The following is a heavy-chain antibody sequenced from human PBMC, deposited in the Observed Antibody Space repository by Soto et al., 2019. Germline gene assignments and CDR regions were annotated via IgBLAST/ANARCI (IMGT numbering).Heavy chain of an antibody. CDR1: GGTFSSYA. D-gene: IGHD2-2*01. J-gene: IGHJ6*02. V-gene: IGHV1-69*12. CDR2: IIPTFGTA. CDR3: ARDDGCISTSCYGYYGMDV. Sequence: QVQLVQSGAEVKKPGSSVKVSCKASGGTFSSYAISWVRQAPGQGLEWMGGIIPTFGTANYAQKFQGRVTITADESTSTAYMELSSLRSEDTAVYYCARDDGCISTSCYGYYGMDVWGQGTTVTVSS.